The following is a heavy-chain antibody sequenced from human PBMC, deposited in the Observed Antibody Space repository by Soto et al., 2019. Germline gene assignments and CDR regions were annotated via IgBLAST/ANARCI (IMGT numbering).Heavy chain of an antibody. CDR2: ISGSGGST. J-gene: IGHJ4*02. V-gene: IGHV3-23*01. Sequence: EVQLLESGGGLVQPGGSLRLSCAASGFTFSSHAMSWVRQAPGKGLEWVSAISGSGGSTYYADSVKGRFTISRDNSKNTLYLQMNSLRAEDTAVYYCAKGSGSYYVWGVDYWGQGTLVTVSS. CDR1: GFTFSSHA. D-gene: IGHD1-26*01. CDR3: AKGSGSYYVWGVDY.